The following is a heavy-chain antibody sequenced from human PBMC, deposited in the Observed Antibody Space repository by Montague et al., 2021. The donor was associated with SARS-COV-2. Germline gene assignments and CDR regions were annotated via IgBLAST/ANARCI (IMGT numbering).Heavy chain of an antibody. CDR1: GGSISSSSYY. Sequence: SETLSLTCTVSGGSISSSSYYWGWIRQPPGQGLEWIGSHYYSGSSYYNPTLKSRVTISVDTTKNQFTLKLSSVTAADTAVYYCARVGRQQLVRLSGMDVWGQGTTVTVSS. J-gene: IGHJ6*02. CDR2: HYYSGSS. D-gene: IGHD6-13*01. V-gene: IGHV4-39*06. CDR3: ARVGRQQLVRLSGMDV.